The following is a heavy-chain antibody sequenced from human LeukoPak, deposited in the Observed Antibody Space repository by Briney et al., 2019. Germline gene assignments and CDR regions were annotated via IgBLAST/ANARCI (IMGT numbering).Heavy chain of an antibody. CDR1: GYIFTNYW. V-gene: IGHV5-51*01. CDR3: ARLGFTMVRGNFDY. Sequence: GESLKISCKASGYIFTNYWIGWVRQMPGKGLEWMGINYAGDSDTRYSPSFQGQVTISADKSISTAYLQWSSLKASDTAMYYCARLGFTMVRGNFDYWGHGTLVTVSS. CDR2: NYAGDSDT. J-gene: IGHJ4*01. D-gene: IGHD3-10*01.